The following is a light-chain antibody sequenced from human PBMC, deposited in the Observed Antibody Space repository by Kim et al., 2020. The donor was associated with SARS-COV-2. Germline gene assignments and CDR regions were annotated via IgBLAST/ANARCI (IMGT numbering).Light chain of an antibody. Sequence: PASISCRSSQSLVYRDGNTYLTWFHQRPGQSPRRLVYKVSSRDSGVPDRVSGSGSGTDFTLKISRVEAEDVGIYYCMQGTHWPPTFGQGTKVDIK. J-gene: IGKJ1*01. CDR3: MQGTHWPPT. CDR1: QSLVYRDGNTY. V-gene: IGKV2-30*01. CDR2: KVS.